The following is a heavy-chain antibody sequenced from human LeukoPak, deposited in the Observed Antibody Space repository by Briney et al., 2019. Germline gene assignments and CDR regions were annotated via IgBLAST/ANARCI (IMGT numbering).Heavy chain of an antibody. CDR3: AKDRRKEYYYGSGANDY. V-gene: IGHV3-30*02. CDR2: IRYDGSNK. Sequence: PGGSLRLSCAASGFTFSNYGMHWVRQAPGKGLEWVTFIRYDGSNKYYADSVKGRFTISRDNSKNTLHLQRNSLRAEDTAVYYCAKDRRKEYYYGSGANDYWGQGTLVTVSS. CDR1: GFTFSNYG. J-gene: IGHJ4*02. D-gene: IGHD3-10*01.